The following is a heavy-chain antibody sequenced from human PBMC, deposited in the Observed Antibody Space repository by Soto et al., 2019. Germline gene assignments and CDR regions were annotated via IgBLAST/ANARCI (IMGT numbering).Heavy chain of an antibody. CDR2: IYYSGST. J-gene: IGHJ4*02. D-gene: IGHD3-22*01. Sequence: QVQLQESGPGLVKPSQTLSLTCTVSGGSISSGGYYWSWIRQHPGKGLEWIGYIYYSGSTYYNPSITRRVTIXADSSXXQFSLKLSSVTAADTAVYYCARAPGISGYPRSFDYWGQGTLVTVSS. CDR3: ARAPGISGYPRSFDY. V-gene: IGHV4-31*03. CDR1: GGSISSGGYY.